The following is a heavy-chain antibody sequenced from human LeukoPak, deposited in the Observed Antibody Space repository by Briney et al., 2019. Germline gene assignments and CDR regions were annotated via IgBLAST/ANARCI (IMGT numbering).Heavy chain of an antibody. Sequence: GGSLRLSCAASGFTFSNAWMNWVRQAPGKGLEWVGRIKTKTDGGTTDYAAPVKGRFTISRDDSKNTLYLQMNSLKTEDTAVYYCTTETVVYYYDSSGYTYFDYWGQGTLVTVSS. J-gene: IGHJ4*02. CDR1: GFTFSNAW. CDR3: TTETVVYYYDSSGYTYFDY. D-gene: IGHD3-22*01. CDR2: IKTKTDGGTT. V-gene: IGHV3-15*01.